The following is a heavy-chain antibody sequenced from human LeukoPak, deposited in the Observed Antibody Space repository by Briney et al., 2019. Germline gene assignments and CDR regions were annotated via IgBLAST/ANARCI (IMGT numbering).Heavy chain of an antibody. CDR3: AKSSNYFDY. CDR2: ISGSGGST. J-gene: IGHJ4*02. V-gene: IGHV3-23*01. Sequence: GGSLRLSCAPSGFTFSSYAMSWVRPAPEKRLEWVSAISGSGGSTYYADSVKGRFTISRDNSKNTLYLQINSLRAEDTAVYYCAKSSNYFDYWGQGTLVTVSS. CDR1: GFTFSSYA.